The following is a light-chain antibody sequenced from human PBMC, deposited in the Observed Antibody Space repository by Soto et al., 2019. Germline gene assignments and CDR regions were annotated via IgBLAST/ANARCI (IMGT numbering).Light chain of an antibody. CDR1: QSLLSSDGKTY. V-gene: IGKV2D-29*01. CDR2: EVS. Sequence: DILMIQTPLSLSVTPGQPASISCKSTQSLLSSDGKTYLSWFLQKPGQPPQPLIYEVSTRLSGVPDRFSGSGSGTDFTLKISRVEAEDVGVYYCIQSTQFPIIFGPGT. CDR3: IQSTQFPII. J-gene: IGKJ3*01.